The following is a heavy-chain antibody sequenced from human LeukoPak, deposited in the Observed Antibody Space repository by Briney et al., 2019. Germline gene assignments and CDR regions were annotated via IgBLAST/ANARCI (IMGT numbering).Heavy chain of an antibody. Sequence: ASVKVSCKASGYTFTGYGISWVRQAPGQGLEWMGWISAYNGNTNYAQKLQGRVTMTTDTSTSTAYMELRSLRSDDTAVYYCARVPPRYCSSTSCSRGPFDPWGQGTLVTVSS. CDR1: GYTFTGYG. D-gene: IGHD2-2*01. V-gene: IGHV1-18*01. CDR2: ISAYNGNT. J-gene: IGHJ5*02. CDR3: ARVPPRYCSSTSCSRGPFDP.